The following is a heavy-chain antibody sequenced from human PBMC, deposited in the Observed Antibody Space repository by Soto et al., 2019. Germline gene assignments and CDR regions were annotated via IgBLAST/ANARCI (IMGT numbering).Heavy chain of an antibody. V-gene: IGHV4-4*07. Sequence: PSETLSLTCTVSGGSISSYYWSWIRQPAGKGLEWIGRIYTSGSTNYNPSLKSRVTMSVDTSKNQFSLKLGSVTAADTAVYHCARDEAMGYSYGYDYYYGMDVWGQGTTVTVSS. D-gene: IGHD5-18*01. J-gene: IGHJ6*02. CDR1: GGSISSYY. CDR2: IYTSGST. CDR3: ARDEAMGYSYGYDYYYGMDV.